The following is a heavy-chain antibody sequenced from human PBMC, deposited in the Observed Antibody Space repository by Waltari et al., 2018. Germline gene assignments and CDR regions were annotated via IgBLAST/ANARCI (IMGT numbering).Heavy chain of an antibody. V-gene: IGHV1-69*01. CDR2: IIPSFGTA. D-gene: IGHD3-22*01. J-gene: IGHJ3*02. CDR3: ARDITMIVGALGAFDI. CDR1: GGTFSSYA. Sequence: QVQLVQSGAEVKKPGSSVKVSCKASGGTFSSYAISWVRQAPGQGLEWMGGIIPSFGTANYAQKCQGRVTITADESTSTADMELSSLRSEDTAVYYCARDITMIVGALGAFDIWGQGTMVTVSS.